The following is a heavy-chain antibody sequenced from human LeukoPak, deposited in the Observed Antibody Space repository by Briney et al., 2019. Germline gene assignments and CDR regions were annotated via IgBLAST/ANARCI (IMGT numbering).Heavy chain of an antibody. J-gene: IGHJ3*02. CDR1: GGSISSYY. CDR3: ARDNRGAFDI. CDR2: IYYSGNT. D-gene: IGHD1-14*01. V-gene: IGHV4-59*01. Sequence: SETLSLTCTVSGGSISSYYWSWIRQPPGKGLEWIGYIYYSGNTNYNPSLKSRVTISVDTSKNQFSLKLSSVTAADTAVYYCARDNRGAFDIWGQGTMATVS.